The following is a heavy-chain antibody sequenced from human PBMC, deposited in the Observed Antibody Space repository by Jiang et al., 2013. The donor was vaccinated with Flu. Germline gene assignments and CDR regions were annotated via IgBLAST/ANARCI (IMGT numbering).Heavy chain of an antibody. CDR3: ARGFGLTCSGGSCYSGDY. J-gene: IGHJ4*02. V-gene: IGHV1-2*04. CDR1: GYTFTGYY. Sequence: SGAEVKKPGASVKVSCKASGYTFTGYYMHWVRQAPGQGLEWMGWINPNSGGTNYAQKFQGWVTMTRDTSISTAYMELSRLRSDDTAVYYCARGFGLTCSGGSCYSGDYWGQGTPGHRLL. CDR2: INPNSGGT. D-gene: IGHD2-15*01.